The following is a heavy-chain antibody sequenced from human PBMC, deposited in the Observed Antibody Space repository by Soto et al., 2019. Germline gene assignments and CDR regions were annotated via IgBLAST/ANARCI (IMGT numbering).Heavy chain of an antibody. V-gene: IGHV4-31*03. D-gene: IGHD3-10*01. Sequence: QVQLQESGPGPVKPSQTLSLTCTVSGGSISSGGYYWSWIRQHPGKGLEWIGYIYYSGSTYYNPSLQSRVTISVDTSKNQFSLKLSSVTAADTAVYYCARVLRYYYGSGSHPDYWGQGTLVTVSS. CDR1: GGSISSGGYY. J-gene: IGHJ4*02. CDR2: IYYSGST. CDR3: ARVLRYYYGSGSHPDY.